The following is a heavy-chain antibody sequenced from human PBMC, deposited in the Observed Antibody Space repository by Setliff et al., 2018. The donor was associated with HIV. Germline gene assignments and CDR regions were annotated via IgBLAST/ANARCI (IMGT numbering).Heavy chain of an antibody. CDR2: IYYSGTT. V-gene: IGHV4-39*02. CDR1: DGSISRTSYY. D-gene: IGHD3-22*01. Sequence: PSETLSLTCTVSDGSISRTSYYWGWIRQPPGRGLEWIGSIYYSGTTYYAPSLETRLTISVDTSTNQFSLKLTSVTAADTAMYFCAGDSGYPSNWFDPWGQGSLVTVSS. CDR3: AGDSGYPSNWFDP. J-gene: IGHJ5*02.